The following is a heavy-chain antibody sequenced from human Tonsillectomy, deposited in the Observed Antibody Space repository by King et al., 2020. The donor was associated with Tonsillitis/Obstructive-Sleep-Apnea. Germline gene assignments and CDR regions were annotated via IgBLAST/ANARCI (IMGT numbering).Heavy chain of an antibody. J-gene: IGHJ4*02. Sequence: VQLVESGGGLIQPGGSLRLSCAASGFTVSSNYMSWVRQAPGKGLEWVSVIYSGGSTYYADSVKGRFTIYRDNSKNTLYLQMNSLRAEDTAVYYCARGHYYGSGSFPFDYWGQGTLVTVSS. D-gene: IGHD3-10*01. CDR1: GFTVSSNY. CDR2: IYSGGST. V-gene: IGHV3-53*01. CDR3: ARGHYYGSGSFPFDY.